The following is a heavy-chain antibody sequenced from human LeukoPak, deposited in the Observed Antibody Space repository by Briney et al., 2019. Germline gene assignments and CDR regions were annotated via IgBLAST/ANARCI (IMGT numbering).Heavy chain of an antibody. D-gene: IGHD5-12*01. J-gene: IGHJ5*02. V-gene: IGHV3-53*01. CDR2: IYSGGST. Sequence: GGSLRLSYAASGFTVSSNYMSWVRQAPGKGLEWVSVIYSGGSTYYADSVKGRFTISRDNSKNTLYLQMNSLRAEDTAVYYCARHSGYKTGFDPWGQGTLVTISS. CDR3: ARHSGYKTGFDP. CDR1: GFTVSSNY.